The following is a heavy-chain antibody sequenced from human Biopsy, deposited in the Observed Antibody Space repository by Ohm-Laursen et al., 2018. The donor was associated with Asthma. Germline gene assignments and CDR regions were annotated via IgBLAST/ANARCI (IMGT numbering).Heavy chain of an antibody. CDR3: ARGYSGSDRIVYYYSGLEV. D-gene: IGHD5-12*01. Sequence: SSVKVSCKASGGTFSSYAISWVRQAPGQGLEWMGGIILVLGTPDHAQMFEGRVTITADESTSTAYMELSSLSSEDTAVYYCARGYSGSDRIVYYYSGLEVWGQGTTVTVSS. CDR2: IILVLGTP. J-gene: IGHJ6*02. V-gene: IGHV1-69*01. CDR1: GGTFSSYA.